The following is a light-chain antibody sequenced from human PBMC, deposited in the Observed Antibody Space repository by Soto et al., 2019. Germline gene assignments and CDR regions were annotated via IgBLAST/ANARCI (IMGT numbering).Light chain of an antibody. V-gene: IGKV3-11*01. CDR3: HQRNK. CDR2: DTS. CDR1: QFLSSY. J-gene: IGKJ5*01. Sequence: VVLTQAPATLSLAQGARATLSCRASQFLSSYLAWYQKKPGQPPRLLIYDTSNRATGIPARFSGSRSGTDFTPTISSLDHEDFGVYFCHQRNKFGQGTRLDIK.